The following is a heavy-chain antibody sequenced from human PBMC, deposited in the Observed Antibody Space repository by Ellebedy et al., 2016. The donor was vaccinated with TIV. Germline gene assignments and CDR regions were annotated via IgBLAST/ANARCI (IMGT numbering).Heavy chain of an antibody. D-gene: IGHD3-10*01. CDR2: IYASGGS. J-gene: IGHJ4*02. V-gene: IGHV4-4*07. Sequence: SETLSLTXTVSGGSMSSFYWNWIRQPAGKGLEWIGRIYASGGSNYNPSLKSRVTMSVDTSKNQFSLKLSSVTAADTAVYYCAGTPYYGSGTYYAFDYWGQGTLVTVSS. CDR3: AGTPYYGSGTYYAFDY. CDR1: GGSMSSFY.